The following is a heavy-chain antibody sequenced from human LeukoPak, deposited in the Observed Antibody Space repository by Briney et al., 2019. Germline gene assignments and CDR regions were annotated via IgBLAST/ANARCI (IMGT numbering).Heavy chain of an antibody. Sequence: KPSETLSLTCAVYGGSFSGYYWSWIRQPPGKGLEWIGEINHSGSTNYNPSLKSRVTISVDTSKNQFSLKLSPVTAADTAVYYCARVIAVAGGSYYFDYWGQGTLVTVSS. J-gene: IGHJ4*02. D-gene: IGHD6-19*01. CDR2: INHSGST. CDR1: GGSFSGYY. V-gene: IGHV4-34*01. CDR3: ARVIAVAGGSYYFDY.